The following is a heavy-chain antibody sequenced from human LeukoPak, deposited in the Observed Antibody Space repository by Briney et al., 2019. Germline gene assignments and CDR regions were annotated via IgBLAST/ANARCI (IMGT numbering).Heavy chain of an antibody. CDR1: GYTFTGYY. J-gene: IGHJ6*01. Sequence: ASVKLSCKASGYTFTGYYMHWVRQAPGQGLEWMGWINPNSGGTNYAQKFQGRVTMTRDTSISTAYMELSRLRSDDTAVYYCARAGSGWSVWGMDVWGRGTTITVSS. CDR2: INPNSGGT. CDR3: ARAGSGWSVWGMDV. V-gene: IGHV1-2*02. D-gene: IGHD6-19*01.